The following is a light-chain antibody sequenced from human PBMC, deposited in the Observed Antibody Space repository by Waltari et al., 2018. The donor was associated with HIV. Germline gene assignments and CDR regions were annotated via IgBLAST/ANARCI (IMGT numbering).Light chain of an antibody. J-gene: IGLJ2*01. CDR1: SSDVGNYNE. Sequence: QSALTQPPSVSGSLGQSVTISCTGTSSDVGNYNEVSWYQQSPGTAPKLMIYDVSSRPAGVPGRFSGSKSGNTASLTISGLQAEDEADYYCSSFTTSITVVFGGGTKLTVL. CDR2: DVS. CDR3: SSFTTSITVV. V-gene: IGLV2-18*02.